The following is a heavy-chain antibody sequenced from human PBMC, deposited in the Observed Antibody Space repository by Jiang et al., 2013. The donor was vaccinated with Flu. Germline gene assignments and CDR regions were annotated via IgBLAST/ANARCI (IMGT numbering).Heavy chain of an antibody. V-gene: IGHV3-30*18. CDR2: ISYDGSNK. D-gene: IGHD6-13*01. Sequence: YGMHWVRQXPGKGLEWVAVISYDGSNKYYADSVKGRFTISRDNSKNTLYLQMNSLRAEDTAVYYCAKRVEQQLASEEYFQHWGQGTLVTVSS. CDR3: AKRVEQQLASEEYFQH. J-gene: IGHJ1*01. CDR1: YG.